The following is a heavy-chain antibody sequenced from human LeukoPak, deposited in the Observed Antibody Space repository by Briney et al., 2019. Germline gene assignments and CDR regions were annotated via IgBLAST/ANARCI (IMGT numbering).Heavy chain of an antibody. CDR1: GGTFSSYA. V-gene: IGHV1-69*13. CDR3: ARATYSGLLFGY. D-gene: IGHD1-26*01. J-gene: IGHJ4*02. Sequence: SVKVSCKASGGTFSSYAISWVRQAPGQGLEWMGGIIPIFGTANYAQKFQGRVTITADESTSTAYMELSSLRSEDTAVYYCARATYSGLLFGYWGQGTLVTVSS. CDR2: IIPIFGTA.